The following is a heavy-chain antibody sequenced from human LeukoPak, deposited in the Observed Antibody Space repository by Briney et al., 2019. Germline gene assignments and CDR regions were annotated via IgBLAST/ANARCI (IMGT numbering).Heavy chain of an antibody. D-gene: IGHD2-2*01. Sequence: SVKVSCKASGGTFSSYAISWVRQAPGQGLEWMGGIIPIFGTANYAQKFQGRVTITTDESTSTDYMELSSLRSEDTAVYYCARGCSSTSCYPFYYYMDVWGKGTTVTVSS. J-gene: IGHJ6*03. CDR3: ARGCSSTSCYPFYYYMDV. CDR2: IIPIFGTA. CDR1: GGTFSSYA. V-gene: IGHV1-69*05.